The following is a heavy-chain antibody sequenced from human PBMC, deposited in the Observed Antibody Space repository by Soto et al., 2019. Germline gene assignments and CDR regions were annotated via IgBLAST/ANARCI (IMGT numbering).Heavy chain of an antibody. Sequence: SETLSLTCTVSGGSISSGGYYWSWIRQHPGKGLEWIGYIYYSGSTYYNPSLKSRVTISVDTSKNQFSLKLSSVTAADTAVYYFARDQIAAAKYYYYYGMDVWGQGTTVTVSS. CDR2: IYYSGST. V-gene: IGHV4-31*03. J-gene: IGHJ6*02. CDR1: GGSISSGGYY. CDR3: ARDQIAAAKYYYYYGMDV. D-gene: IGHD6-13*01.